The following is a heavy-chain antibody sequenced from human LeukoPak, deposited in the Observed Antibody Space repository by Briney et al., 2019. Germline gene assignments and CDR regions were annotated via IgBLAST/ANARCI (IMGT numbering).Heavy chain of an antibody. CDR2: ISYDGSNK. Sequence: GGSLRLSCVAPGFTFRSYAMHWGRQAPGKGLEGGAVISYDGSNKYYTDSVKGRFTISRDNSKNTLYLQMDSLRPEDTAVYNCARDGGAYYYGSGYYYNWFDPWGQGTLVTVSS. CDR3: ARDGGAYYYGSGYYYNWFDP. J-gene: IGHJ5*02. CDR1: GFTFRSYA. V-gene: IGHV3-30*04. D-gene: IGHD3-10*01.